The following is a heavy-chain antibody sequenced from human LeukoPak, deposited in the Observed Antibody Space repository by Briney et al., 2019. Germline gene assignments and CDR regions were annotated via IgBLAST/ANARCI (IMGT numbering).Heavy chain of an antibody. CDR1: GGSISSSSYY. J-gene: IGHJ5*02. CDR3: ASALRYILTGYFPFDP. Sequence: SETLSLTCTVSGGSISSSSYYWGWIRQPPGKGLEWIGSIYYSGSTYYNPSLKSRVTISVDTSKNQFSLKLSSVTAADTAVYYCASALRYILTGYFPFDPWGQGTLVTVSS. V-gene: IGHV4-39*01. CDR2: IYYSGST. D-gene: IGHD3-9*01.